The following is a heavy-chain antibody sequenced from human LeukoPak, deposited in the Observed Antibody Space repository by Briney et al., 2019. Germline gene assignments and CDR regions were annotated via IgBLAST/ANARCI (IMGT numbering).Heavy chain of an antibody. J-gene: IGHJ4*02. D-gene: IGHD6-19*01. Sequence: ASVKVSFKASGYTFTSYGISWVRQAPGQGLEWMGWISAYNGNTNYAQKLQGRVTMTTDTSTSTAYMELRSLRSDDTAVYYCARGRGHYSSGWYVDYWGQGTLVTVSS. V-gene: IGHV1-18*01. CDR2: ISAYNGNT. CDR3: ARGRGHYSSGWYVDY. CDR1: GYTFTSYG.